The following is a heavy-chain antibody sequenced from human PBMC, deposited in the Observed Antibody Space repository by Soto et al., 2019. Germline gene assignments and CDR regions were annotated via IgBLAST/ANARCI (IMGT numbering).Heavy chain of an antibody. CDR3: ARGGGLYSYGLNYFDY. J-gene: IGHJ4*02. CDR2: ISYDGSNK. V-gene: IGHV3-30-3*01. Sequence: PGGSLRLSCAASGFTFSSYAMHWVRQAPGKGLEWVAVISYDGSNKYYADSVKGRFTISRDNSKNTLYLQMNSLRAEDTAVYYCARGGGLYSYGLNYFDYWGQGTLVTVSS. CDR1: GFTFSSYA. D-gene: IGHD5-18*01.